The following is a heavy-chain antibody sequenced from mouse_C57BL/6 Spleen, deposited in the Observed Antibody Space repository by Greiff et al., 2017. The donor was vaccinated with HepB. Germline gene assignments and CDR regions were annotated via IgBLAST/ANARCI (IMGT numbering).Heavy chain of an antibody. CDR1: GYTFTDYE. CDR3: TRSGRLYYFDY. J-gene: IGHJ2*01. V-gene: IGHV1-15*01. Sequence: VKLVESGAELVRPGASVTLSCKASGYTFTDYEMHWVKQTPVHGLEWIGAIDPETGGTAYNQKFKGKAILTADKSSSTAYMELRSLTSEDSAVYYCTRSGRLYYFDYWGQGTTLTVSS. CDR2: IDPETGGT.